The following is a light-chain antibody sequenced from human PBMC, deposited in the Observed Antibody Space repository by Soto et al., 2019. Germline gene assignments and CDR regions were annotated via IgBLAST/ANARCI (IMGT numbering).Light chain of an antibody. CDR3: QHTYSPPYN. V-gene: IGKV1-39*01. CDR1: QSINNY. CDR2: AAS. J-gene: IGKJ2*01. Sequence: DIQMTQSPSSLSASVGDRVTITCRASQSINNYLNWYHQKPGKAPKLLIYAASSLQSGVPSRFSGSGSGTEFSLTINSLQPEDFAIYYCQHTYSPPYNFGLGTKAEIK.